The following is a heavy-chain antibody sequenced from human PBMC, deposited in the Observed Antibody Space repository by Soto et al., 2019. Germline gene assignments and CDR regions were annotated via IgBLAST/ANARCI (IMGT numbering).Heavy chain of an antibody. V-gene: IGHV4-31*03. Sequence: SETLSLTCTVSGGSISSGGYYWRWIRQHPGKGLEWIGYIYYSGSTYYNPSLKSRVTISVDTSKNQFSLKLSSVTAADTAVYYCARVEEMYYMDVWGKGTTVTVSS. CDR2: IYYSGST. CDR3: ARVEEMYYMDV. J-gene: IGHJ6*03. CDR1: GGSISSGGYY.